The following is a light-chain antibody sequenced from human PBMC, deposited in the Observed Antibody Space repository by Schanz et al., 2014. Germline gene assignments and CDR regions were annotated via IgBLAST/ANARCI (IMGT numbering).Light chain of an antibody. Sequence: DIQMTQSPSTLSASVGDRVTLTCRASQSISSWLAWYQQKPGKAPKLLIHQASSLESGVPSRFSGSGSGTEFTLTISSLQSEDFAVYYCQQYNNRPRTFGQGTKVEIK. CDR2: QAS. V-gene: IGKV1-5*03. CDR1: QSISSW. J-gene: IGKJ1*01. CDR3: QQYNNRPRT.